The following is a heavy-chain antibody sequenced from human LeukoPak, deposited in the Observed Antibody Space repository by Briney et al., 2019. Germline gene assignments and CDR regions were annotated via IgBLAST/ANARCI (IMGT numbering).Heavy chain of an antibody. CDR3: ARDVDFLDAFDI. Sequence: PSETLSLTCAVSGGSISSGGYSWSWIRQPPGKGLEWIGYIYHSGSTYYNPSLKSRVTISVDRSKNQFSLKLSSVTAADTAVYYCARDVDFLDAFDIWGQGTMVTVSS. CDR2: IYHSGST. D-gene: IGHD3-3*01. V-gene: IGHV4-30-2*01. J-gene: IGHJ3*02. CDR1: GGSISSGGYS.